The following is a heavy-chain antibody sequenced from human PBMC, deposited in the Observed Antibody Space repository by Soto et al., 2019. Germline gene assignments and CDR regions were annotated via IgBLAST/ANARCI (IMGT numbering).Heavy chain of an antibody. CDR2: IIPIFGTA. CDR3: ASRVYGDHASYFDY. CDR1: GGTFSKYA. V-gene: IGHV1-69*13. D-gene: IGHD3-10*02. J-gene: IGHJ4*02. Sequence: GAPVKVSCKASGGTFSKYAISWGRQAPGQGFEWMGGIIPIFGTANYAQKFQGRVTITADESTSTAYMELSSLRYEDTAVYYCASRVYGDHASYFDYWGQGTLVTVSS.